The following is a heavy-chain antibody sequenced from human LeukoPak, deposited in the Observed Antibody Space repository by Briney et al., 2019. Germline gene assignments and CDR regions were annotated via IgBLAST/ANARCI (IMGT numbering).Heavy chain of an antibody. CDR1: GFIFSSYG. D-gene: IGHD3-16*01. Sequence: GGSLRLSCAASGFIFSSYGMHWVSQAPGKGLEWVAFIRYDGSKKYYADSVKGRFTISRDNSKNTLYLQMNSLRAEDTAVYYCAKVTGGSFDYWGQGTLVTVSS. V-gene: IGHV3-30*02. CDR2: IRYDGSKK. CDR3: AKVTGGSFDY. J-gene: IGHJ4*02.